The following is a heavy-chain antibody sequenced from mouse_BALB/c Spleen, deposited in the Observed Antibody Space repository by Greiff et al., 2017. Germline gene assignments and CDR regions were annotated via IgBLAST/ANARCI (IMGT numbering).Heavy chain of an antibody. V-gene: IGHV3-2*02. D-gene: IGHD3-2*01. CDR2: ISYSGST. CDR3: ARGGQLGPRDY. CDR1: GYSITSDYA. Sequence: EVMLVESGPGLVKPSQSLSLTCTVTGYSITSDYAWNWIRQFPGNKLEWMGYISYSGSTSYNPSLKSRISITRDTSKNQFFLQLNSVTTEDTATYYCARGGQLGPRDYWGQGTSVTVSS. J-gene: IGHJ4*01.